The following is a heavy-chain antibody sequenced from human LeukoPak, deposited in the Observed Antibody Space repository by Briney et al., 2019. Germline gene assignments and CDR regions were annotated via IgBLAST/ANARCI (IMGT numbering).Heavy chain of an antibody. J-gene: IGHJ3*02. Sequence: SETLSLTCTVSGSSISSGGYYWSWIRQPPGKGLEWIGYIYHSGNTYYNPSLKSQVTISVDTSKNQFSLKLTSVTAADTAVYYCARELYSGSYPDAFDIWGQGTLVTVSS. D-gene: IGHD1-26*01. CDR1: GSSISSGGYY. V-gene: IGHV4-30-2*01. CDR3: ARELYSGSYPDAFDI. CDR2: IYHSGNT.